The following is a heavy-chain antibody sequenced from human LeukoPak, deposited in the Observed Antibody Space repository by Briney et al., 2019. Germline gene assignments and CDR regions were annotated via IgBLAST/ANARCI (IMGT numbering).Heavy chain of an antibody. V-gene: IGHV3-11*05. Sequence: PGGSLRLSGAAFGFNFIHYCMSWIRPGPGKGLDGVSYFSSISCYTNYARSVKGQFTISTDNAKSSPYLQMNSLRAEDTAVYYCARDSIGPRGMDVWGQGTTVTVSS. CDR1: GFNFIHYC. CDR2: FSSISCYT. CDR3: ARDSIGPRGMDV. J-gene: IGHJ6*02. D-gene: IGHD2-21*01.